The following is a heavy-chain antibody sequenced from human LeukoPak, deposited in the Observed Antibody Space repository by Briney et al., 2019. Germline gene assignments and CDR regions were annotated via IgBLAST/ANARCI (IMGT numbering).Heavy chain of an antibody. CDR1: GFTFDDYA. CDR2: ISWNSGSI. Sequence: GGSLRLSCAASGFTFDDYAMHWVRQAPGKGLEWVSGISWNSGSIGYADSVKGRFTISRDNAKNSLYLQMNSLRAEDTALYYCAKDQGGATISSGDPFDYWGQGTLVTVSS. CDR3: AKDQGGATISSGDPFDY. D-gene: IGHD5-12*01. J-gene: IGHJ4*02. V-gene: IGHV3-9*01.